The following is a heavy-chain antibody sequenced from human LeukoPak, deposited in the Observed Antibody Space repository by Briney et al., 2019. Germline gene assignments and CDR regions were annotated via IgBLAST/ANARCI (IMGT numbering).Heavy chain of an antibody. J-gene: IGHJ5*02. D-gene: IGHD3-22*01. CDR1: GGSISSGGYY. Sequence: SETLSLTCAVSGGSISSGGYYWSWIRQPPGKGLEWIGYIYHSGSTYYSPSLKSRVTISVDRSKNQFSLKLSSVTAAGTAVYYCAREVITMIENWFDPWGQGTLVTVSS. CDR3: AREVITMIENWFDP. V-gene: IGHV4-30-2*01. CDR2: IYHSGST.